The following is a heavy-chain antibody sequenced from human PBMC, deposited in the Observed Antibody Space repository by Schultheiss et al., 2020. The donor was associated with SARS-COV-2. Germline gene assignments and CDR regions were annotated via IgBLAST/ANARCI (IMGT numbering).Heavy chain of an antibody. D-gene: IGHD4-23*01. CDR2: INHGEGT. V-gene: IGHV4-34*01. CDR1: GGSFSGDY. Sequence: SQTLSLTCAVYGGSFSGDYWSWIRQPPGKGLEWIGEINHGEGTNYNPSLKSRVTISVDTSKNQFSLKLSSVTAADTAVYYCANGGNSGWAWFDPWGQGTLVTVSS. CDR3: ANGGNSGWAWFDP. J-gene: IGHJ5*02.